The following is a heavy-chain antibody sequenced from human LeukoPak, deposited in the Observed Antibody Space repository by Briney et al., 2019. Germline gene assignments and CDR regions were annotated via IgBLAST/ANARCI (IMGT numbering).Heavy chain of an antibody. CDR3: AKKAFPGTHSWYVHR. V-gene: IGHV3-7*03. Sequence: GGSLRLSCVATGLAFQNYWMTWVRQAPGKGPEWVATIRPDGSTFTYVDAVRGRFTISRDNSINTLYLQMFSLGPHDTAVYYCAKKAFPGTHSWYVHRWGQGTLVTVSS. CDR2: IRPDGSTF. D-gene: IGHD2/OR15-2a*01. J-gene: IGHJ1*01. CDR1: GLAFQNYW.